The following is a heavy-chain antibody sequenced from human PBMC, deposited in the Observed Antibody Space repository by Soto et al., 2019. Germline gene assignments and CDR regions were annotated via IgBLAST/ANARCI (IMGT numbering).Heavy chain of an antibody. CDR3: ARKMPTMIVVVIQIWFDP. CDR2: INHSGST. V-gene: IGHV4-34*01. D-gene: IGHD3-22*01. Sequence: PSETLSLTCAVYGGCCSGYYWSWIRQPPGKGLEWIGEINHSGSTNYNPSLKSRVTISVDTSKNQFSLKLSSVTAADTAVYYCARKMPTMIVVVIQIWFDPWGQGILVTVSS. J-gene: IGHJ5*02. CDR1: GGCCSGYY.